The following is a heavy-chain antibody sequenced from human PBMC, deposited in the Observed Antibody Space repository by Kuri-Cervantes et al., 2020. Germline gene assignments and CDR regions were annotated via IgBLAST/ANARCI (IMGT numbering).Heavy chain of an antibody. J-gene: IGHJ4*02. V-gene: IGHV4-59*01. CDR3: ARGYYDSSGYTFDY. D-gene: IGHD3-22*01. CDR1: GGSISSYY. CDR2: IYYSGST. Sequence: SETLSLTCTVSGGSISSYYWSWIRQPPGKGLEWIGYIYYSGSTNYNPSLKSRVTISVDTSKTQFSLNLTSVTAADTAVYYCARGYYDSSGYTFDYWGQGTLVTVSS.